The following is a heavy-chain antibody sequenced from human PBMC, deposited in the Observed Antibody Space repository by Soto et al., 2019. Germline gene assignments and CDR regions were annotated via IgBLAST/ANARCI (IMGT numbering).Heavy chain of an antibody. Sequence: GGSLRLSCAASGFTVSSNYMSWVRQAPGKGLEWVSVIYSGGSTYYADSVKGRFTISRDNSKNTLYLQMNSLRAEDTAVYYCAREGAGDFRYAFDFSGQGTRVTVAS. CDR1: GFTVSSNY. J-gene: IGHJ3*01. CDR3: AREGAGDFRYAFDF. CDR2: IYSGGST. V-gene: IGHV3-66*01. D-gene: IGHD7-27*01.